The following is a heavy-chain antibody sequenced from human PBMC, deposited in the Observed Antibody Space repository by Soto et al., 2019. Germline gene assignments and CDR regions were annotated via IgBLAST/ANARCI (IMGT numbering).Heavy chain of an antibody. CDR1: GYTFTSYA. CDR3: ARSDFWSGYYNDNWFDP. CDR2: INAGNGNT. V-gene: IGHV1-3*01. J-gene: IGHJ5*02. Sequence: ASGKVSCKASGYTFTSYAMHCVRQAPGQMLEWMGWINAGNGNTKYSQKFQGRVTITRDTSASTAYMELSSLRSEDTAVYYCARSDFWSGYYNDNWFDPWGQGTLVTVSS. D-gene: IGHD3-3*01.